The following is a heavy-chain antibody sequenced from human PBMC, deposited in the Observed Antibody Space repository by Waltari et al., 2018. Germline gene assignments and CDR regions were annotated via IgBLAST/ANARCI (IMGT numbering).Heavy chain of an antibody. CDR2: FIPIFGTA. CDR3: ASGYYGSGPYYYYYGMDV. V-gene: IGHV1-69*01. CDR1: GGTFSSYA. J-gene: IGHJ6*02. Sequence: QVQLVQSGAEVKKPGSSVKVSCKASGGTFSSYAISWVRQAPGQGLEWMGGFIPIFGTANYAQKFQGRVTITADESTSTAYMELSSLRSEDTAVYYCASGYYGSGPYYYYYGMDVWGQGTTVTVSS. D-gene: IGHD3-10*01.